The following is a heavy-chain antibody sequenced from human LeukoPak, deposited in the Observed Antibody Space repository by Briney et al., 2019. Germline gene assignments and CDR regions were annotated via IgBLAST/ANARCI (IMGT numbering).Heavy chain of an antibody. CDR2: IYHSGST. D-gene: IGHD6-13*01. CDR3: AREDLIGYSSSWIDY. V-gene: IGHV4-38-2*02. Sequence: SETLSLTCTVSGYSISSGYYWGWIRQPPGKGLEWIGGIYHSGSTYYNPSLKSRVTISVDTSKNQFSLKLSSVTAADTAVYYCAREDLIGYSSSWIDYWGQGTLVTVSS. J-gene: IGHJ4*02. CDR1: GYSISSGYY.